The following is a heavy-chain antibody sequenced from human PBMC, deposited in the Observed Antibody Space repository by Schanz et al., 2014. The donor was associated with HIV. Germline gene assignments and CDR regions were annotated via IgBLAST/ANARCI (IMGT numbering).Heavy chain of an antibody. Sequence: VQLVESGGGLVKPGGSLRLSCATSGFTLSSFTMNGVRQAPGKGLEWVSSISSSSSYTYYADSVKGRFSISRDNAKNLLYLEMNSLRVEDTALYYCAKGIMGSTEYYFGMDVWGQGTTVTVFS. J-gene: IGHJ6*02. V-gene: IGHV3-21*04. CDR3: AKGIMGSTEYYFGMDV. CDR2: ISSSSSYT. CDR1: GFTLSSFT. D-gene: IGHD3-10*01.